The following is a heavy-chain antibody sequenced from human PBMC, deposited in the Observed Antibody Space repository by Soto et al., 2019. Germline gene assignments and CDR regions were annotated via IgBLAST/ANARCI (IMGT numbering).Heavy chain of an antibody. CDR2: IWYDGSNK. J-gene: IGHJ6*02. CDR3: ARDKIGLRYYYGMDV. D-gene: IGHD3-10*01. Sequence: PGGSLRLSCAASGFTFSSYGMHWVRQAPGKGLEWVAVIWYDGSNKYYADSVKGRFTISRDNSKNTLYLQMNSLRAEDTAVYYCARDKIGLRYYYGMDVWGQGTTVTVSS. CDR1: GFTFSSYG. V-gene: IGHV3-33*01.